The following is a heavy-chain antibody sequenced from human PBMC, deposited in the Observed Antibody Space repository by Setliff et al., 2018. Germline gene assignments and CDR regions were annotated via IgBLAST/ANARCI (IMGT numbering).Heavy chain of an antibody. V-gene: IGHV4-4*07. CDR3: ARDQFSSGWYGPPESYFDC. Sequence: SETLSLTCSVTGGSMTDFFWNWIRQPPGKGLEWLGRIYNSGTTNYNPSLKSRISMSIDRSKNQFSLQLSSVSDGDTAVYYCARDQFSSGWYGPPESYFDCWGQGIQVTVSS. CDR1: GGSMTDFF. D-gene: IGHD6-19*01. J-gene: IGHJ4*02. CDR2: IYNSGTT.